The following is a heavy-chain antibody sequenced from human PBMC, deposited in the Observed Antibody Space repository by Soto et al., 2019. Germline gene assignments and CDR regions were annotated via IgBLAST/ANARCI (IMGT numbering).Heavy chain of an antibody. CDR3: ARGFKGEAPAARYFDY. D-gene: IGHD6-6*01. J-gene: IGHJ4*02. Sequence: SETLSLTCAVYGGSFSGYYWSWIRQPPGKGLEWIGEINHSGSTNYNPSLKSRVTISVDTSKNQFSLKLSSVTAADTAVYYCARGFKGEAPAARYFDYWGQGTLVTVSS. CDR1: GGSFSGYY. CDR2: INHSGST. V-gene: IGHV4-34*01.